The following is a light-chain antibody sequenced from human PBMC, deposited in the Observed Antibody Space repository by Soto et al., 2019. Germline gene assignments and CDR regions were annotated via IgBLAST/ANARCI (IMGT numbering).Light chain of an antibody. V-gene: IGKV1-39*01. CDR2: DAS. CDR1: QSISTY. J-gene: IGKJ5*01. CDR3: QQSYSTPRLT. Sequence: DIQMTQSPSSLSGSVGNRVTITCRESQSISTYLNWYQKKPGKAPNLLIYDASRLQSGVPSRFSGSGSGTDFTLTISSLQPEDFATYYCQQSYSTPRLTFGQGTRLEIK.